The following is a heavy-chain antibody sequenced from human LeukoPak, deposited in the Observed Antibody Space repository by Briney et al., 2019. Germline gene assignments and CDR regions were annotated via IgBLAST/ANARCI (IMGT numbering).Heavy chain of an antibody. V-gene: IGHV4-39*01. CDR1: GGSISSSSYY. Sequence: PSETLSLTCTVSGGSISSSSYYWGWIRQPPGKGLEWVGSIYYSGSTYYNPSLKSRVTISVDTSKNQFSLKLSSVTAADTAVYYCGVVKKGYYYYGMDVWGQGTTVTVSS. J-gene: IGHJ6*02. CDR2: IYYSGST. D-gene: IGHD3-3*01. CDR3: GVVKKGYYYYGMDV.